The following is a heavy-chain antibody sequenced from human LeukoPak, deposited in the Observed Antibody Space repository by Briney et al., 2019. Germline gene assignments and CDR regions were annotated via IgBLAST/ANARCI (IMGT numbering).Heavy chain of an antibody. CDR3: ARVPAAQPPDGWFDP. Sequence: ASVKVSCKVSGYTLTELSMHWVRQAPGKGLEWMGGFDPKDGETIYAQKFQGRGTMTEDTSTDTAYMELSSLRSEDTAVYYCARVPAAQPPDGWFDPWGQGTLVTVSS. V-gene: IGHV1-24*01. D-gene: IGHD2-2*01. CDR1: GYTLTELS. CDR2: FDPKDGET. J-gene: IGHJ5*02.